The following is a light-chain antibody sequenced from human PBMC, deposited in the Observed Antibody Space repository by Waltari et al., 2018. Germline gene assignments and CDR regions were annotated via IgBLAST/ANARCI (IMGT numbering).Light chain of an antibody. V-gene: IGLV2-14*03. CDR2: DVN. Sequence: QSALTQPASVSGPPGQSITISCTGTSSHIGAYTFVSWYQKHPAKAPKVMIYDVNNRPSGVSSRFSGSKSGNPASLTISGLQAEDEADYSCSSYTTGSTRYVFGSGTKVTVL. CDR1: SSHIGAYTF. J-gene: IGLJ1*01. CDR3: SSYTTGSTRYV.